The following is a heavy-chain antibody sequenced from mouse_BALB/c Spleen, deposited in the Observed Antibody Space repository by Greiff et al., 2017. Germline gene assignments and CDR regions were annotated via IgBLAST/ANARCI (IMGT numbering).Heavy chain of an antibody. J-gene: IGHJ4*01. D-gene: IGHD2-14*01. Sequence: VQLKESGPELVKPGASVKISCKASGYSFTGYFMNWVKQSHGKSLEWIGRINPYNGDTFYNQKFKGKATLTVDKSSSTAHMELLSLTSEDSAVYYCGRSRYDEGNAMDYWGQGTSVTVSS. CDR1: GYSFTGYF. V-gene: IGHV1-37*01. CDR2: INPYNGDT. CDR3: GRSRYDEGNAMDY.